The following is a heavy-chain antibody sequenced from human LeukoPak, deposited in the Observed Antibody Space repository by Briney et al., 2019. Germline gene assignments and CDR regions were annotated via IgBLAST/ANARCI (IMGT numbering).Heavy chain of an antibody. J-gene: IGHJ4*02. CDR1: GYTFTGYY. V-gene: IGHV1-2*02. Sequence: GASVKVSCKASGYTFTGYYMHWVRQAPGQGLEWMGWINPNSGGTNYAQKFQGRVTMTRDTSISTAYMELSRLRSDDTAVYYCARKPAMALYYFDYWGQGTLVTVSS. CDR3: ARKPAMALYYFDY. CDR2: INPNSGGT. D-gene: IGHD5-18*01.